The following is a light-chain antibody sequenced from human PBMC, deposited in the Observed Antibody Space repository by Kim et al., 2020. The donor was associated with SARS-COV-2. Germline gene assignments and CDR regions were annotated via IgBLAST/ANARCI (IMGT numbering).Light chain of an antibody. Sequence: PGDRATLAGRASQSIDTYLAWYQQRPGQAPRLLVYDASNRATGVPDRFSGSGSVTDFTLTISSLEPEDFSTYYCQQRNSWPPAVTFGGGTKVDIK. V-gene: IGKV3-11*01. CDR3: QQRNSWPPAVT. CDR1: QSIDTY. J-gene: IGKJ4*01. CDR2: DAS.